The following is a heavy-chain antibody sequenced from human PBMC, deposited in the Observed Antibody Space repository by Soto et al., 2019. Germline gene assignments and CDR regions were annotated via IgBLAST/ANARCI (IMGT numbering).Heavy chain of an antibody. J-gene: IGHJ6*04. D-gene: IGHD2-8*01. V-gene: IGHV3-30*18. CDR3: AKYESYYYYGMDV. CDR2: ISYDGSNK. CDR1: GFTFSTYG. Sequence: QVQLVESGGGVVQPGRSLRLSCAASGFTFSTYGIHWVRQAPGKGREWVAVISYDGSNKFYADSVKGRFAISRDNSKNTLYLQMNSLRAEDTAVYYCAKYESYYYYGMDVWGKGTTVTVSS.